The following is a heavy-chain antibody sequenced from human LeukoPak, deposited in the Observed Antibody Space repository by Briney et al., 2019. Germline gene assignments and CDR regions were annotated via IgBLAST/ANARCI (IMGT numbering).Heavy chain of an antibody. V-gene: IGHV3-30*04. D-gene: IGHD6-19*01. J-gene: IGHJ5*02. CDR1: GFTFSSYA. Sequence: GGSLRLSCAASGFTFSSYAMSWVRQAPGKGLEWVAVISYDGSNKYYADSVKGRFTISRDNSKNTLYLQMNSLRAEDTAVYYCARDWSSGWYLGNWFDPWGQGTLVTVSS. CDR2: ISYDGSNK. CDR3: ARDWSSGWYLGNWFDP.